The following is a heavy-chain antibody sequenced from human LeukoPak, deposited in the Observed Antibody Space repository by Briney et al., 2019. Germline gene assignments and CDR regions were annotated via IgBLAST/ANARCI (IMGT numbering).Heavy chain of an antibody. D-gene: IGHD3-10*02. J-gene: IGHJ6*04. V-gene: IGHV3-48*03. CDR2: ISSSGSTI. Sequence: SCKASGGTFSSYAISWVRQAPGKGLEWVSYISSSGSTIYYADPVKGRFTISRDNAKNSLYLQMNSLRAEDTAVYYCAELGITMIGGVWGKGTTVTISS. CDR1: GGTFSSYA. CDR3: AELGITMIGGV.